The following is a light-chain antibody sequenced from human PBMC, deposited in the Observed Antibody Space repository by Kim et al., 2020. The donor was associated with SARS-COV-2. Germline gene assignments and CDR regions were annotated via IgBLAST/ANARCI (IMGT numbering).Light chain of an antibody. CDR1: SSDIGGYNY. CDR2: DVS. J-gene: IGLJ2*01. Sequence: GQSITTSCTGTSSDIGGYNYVSCYQQHPGKAPKHMLFDVSNRPSGVSNRFSGSKSANTASLTISGLQAEDEADYYCSSYTSSSTVVFGGGTQLTVL. CDR3: SSYTSSSTVV. V-gene: IGLV2-14*03.